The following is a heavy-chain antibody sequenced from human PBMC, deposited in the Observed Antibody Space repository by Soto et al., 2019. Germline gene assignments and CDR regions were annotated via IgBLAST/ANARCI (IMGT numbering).Heavy chain of an antibody. V-gene: IGHV1-3*05. CDR1: GYTFTSYA. Sequence: QVQLVQSGAEEKKPGASVKVSCKASGYTFTSYAMHWVRQAPGQRLEWMGWINAGNGNTKYSQKFQGRVTITRDTSANTAYMELSSLRSEDTAVYYCARVRADFWSGYPAFDYWGQGTLVTVSS. CDR2: INAGNGNT. J-gene: IGHJ4*02. D-gene: IGHD3-3*01. CDR3: ARVRADFWSGYPAFDY.